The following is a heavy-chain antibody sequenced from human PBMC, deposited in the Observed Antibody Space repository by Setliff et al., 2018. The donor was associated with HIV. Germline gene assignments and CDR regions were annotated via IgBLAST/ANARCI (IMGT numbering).Heavy chain of an antibody. V-gene: IGHV4-59*08. J-gene: IGHJ6*03. CDR1: GGSIGSYY. D-gene: IGHD1-26*01. Sequence: SETLSLTCIVSGGSIGSYYLSWIRQSPGKGLEWIGYVYYTGSTNYNPSLKSRVTIGVDTSKNQFSLKLTSVTAADAAVYYCARRRPPPSGLYSAYYMDVWGTGTTVTVSS. CDR3: ARRRPPPSGLYSAYYMDV. CDR2: VYYTGST.